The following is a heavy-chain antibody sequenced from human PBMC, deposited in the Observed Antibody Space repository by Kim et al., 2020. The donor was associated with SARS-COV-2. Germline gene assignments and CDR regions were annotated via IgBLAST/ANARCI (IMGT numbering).Heavy chain of an antibody. V-gene: IGHV3-66*04. CDR3: ARHNGPYYYESSGVDY. D-gene: IGHD3-22*01. CDR1: GLTVSNNY. CDR2: IYSGGST. J-gene: IGHJ4*02. Sequence: GGSLRLSCAASGLTVSNNYMSWVRQAPGKGLEWVSVIYSGGSTYYADSVKGRFTISRDNSKNTLYLQMNSLRAEDTAMYYCARHNGPYYYESSGVDYWGQGTLVTVSS.